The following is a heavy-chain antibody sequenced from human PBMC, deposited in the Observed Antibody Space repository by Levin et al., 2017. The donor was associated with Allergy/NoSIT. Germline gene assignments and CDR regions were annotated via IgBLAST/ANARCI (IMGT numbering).Heavy chain of an antibody. CDR3: ARYTGCTSSSCFSDWFDP. J-gene: IGHJ5*02. Sequence: PSETLSLICTVSGGSVSSYYWSWIRQPPGKGLEWIGHIYYSGSTSYNPSLKSRVTISVDTSKSQFSLKLSSVTAADTAVYYCARYTGCTSSSCFSDWFDPWGQGTLVTVSS. D-gene: IGHD2-2*01. CDR1: GGSVSSYY. V-gene: IGHV4-59*02. CDR2: IYYSGST.